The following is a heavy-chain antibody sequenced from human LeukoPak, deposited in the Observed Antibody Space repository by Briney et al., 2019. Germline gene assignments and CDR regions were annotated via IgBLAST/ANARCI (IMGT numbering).Heavy chain of an antibody. CDR2: IIPIFGKA. CDR3: ARLMDYYASGTYGRYAMDV. Sequence: SVMVSRKASGRTLSSYTISWVRQAPGRGREWVGGIIPIFGKANYAQKFQGRVTITADESTSTAYMELNSLRSEDTAMYYCARLMDYYASGTYGRYAMDVWGKGTTVTVTS. V-gene: IGHV1-69*13. CDR1: GRTLSSYT. D-gene: IGHD3-10*01. J-gene: IGHJ6*04.